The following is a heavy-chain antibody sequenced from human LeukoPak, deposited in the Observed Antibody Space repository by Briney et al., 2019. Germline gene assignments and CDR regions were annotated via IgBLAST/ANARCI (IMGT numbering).Heavy chain of an antibody. J-gene: IGHJ4*02. CDR1: GGSISSYY. D-gene: IGHD5-24*01. CDR3: ARDMGMATISPLGY. V-gene: IGHV4-59*01. Sequence: SETLSLTCTVSGGSISSYYWSWIRQPPGKGLEWIGYIYYSGSTNYNPSLKSRVTISVDTSKNQFSLKLSSVTAADTAVYYCARDMGMATISPLGYWGQGTLVTVSS. CDR2: IYYSGST.